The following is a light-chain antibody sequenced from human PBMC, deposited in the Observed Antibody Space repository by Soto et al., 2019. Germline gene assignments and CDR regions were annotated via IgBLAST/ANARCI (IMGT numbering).Light chain of an antibody. CDR2: NVN. J-gene: IGLJ1*01. Sequence: QSVLIQPPSVSGSPAQSVTFSCTGTSSDVGSYDYVSWYQHHPGTVPKPMIYNVNTRPSGVPDRFSGSKSGNTASLTISGLQAEDEADYYCCSYTGFYSYVFGTGTKVTVL. CDR3: CSYTGFYSYV. CDR1: SSDVGSYDY. V-gene: IGLV2-11*01.